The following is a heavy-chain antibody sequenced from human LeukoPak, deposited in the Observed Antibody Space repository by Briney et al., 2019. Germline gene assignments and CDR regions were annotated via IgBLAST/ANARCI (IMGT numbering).Heavy chain of an antibody. V-gene: IGHV1-8*03. J-gene: IGHJ3*02. Sequence: ASVKVSSKASGYTFTGYYMHWVRQATGQGLEWMGWMNPNSGNTGYAQKFQGRVTITRNTSPSTAYIELSSLRSEDTAVYYCARGEVVGANWWTILDAFDSWGQGTMVTVSS. CDR3: ARGEVVGANWWTILDAFDS. D-gene: IGHD1-26*01. CDR1: GYTFTGYY. CDR2: MNPNSGNT.